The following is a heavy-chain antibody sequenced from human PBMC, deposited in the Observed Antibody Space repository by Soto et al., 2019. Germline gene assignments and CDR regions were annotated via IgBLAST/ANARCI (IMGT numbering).Heavy chain of an antibody. CDR2: ISYDGSNK. J-gene: IGHJ4*02. Sequence: GGSLRLSCAASGFTFSSYGMHWVRQAPGKGLEWVAVISYDGSNKYYADSVKGRFTISRNNSKNTLYLQMNSLRAEDTAVYYCAIGRFDYWGQGTLVTVSS. D-gene: IGHD3-10*01. CDR3: AIGRFDY. CDR1: GFTFSSYG. V-gene: IGHV3-30*03.